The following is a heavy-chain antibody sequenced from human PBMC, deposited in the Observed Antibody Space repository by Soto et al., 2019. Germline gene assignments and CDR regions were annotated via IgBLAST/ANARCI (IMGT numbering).Heavy chain of an antibody. D-gene: IGHD1-26*01. CDR2: IFSSGST. Sequence: SETLSLTCTVSGDSINTYTWTWIRQPPGMGLEWIGYIFSSGSTNYNPSLQSRLTMSVDTSKNLFSLKLNSVTAADTAVYYCARGDQELDYWGQGTLVTVSS. CDR1: GDSINTYT. J-gene: IGHJ4*02. V-gene: IGHV4-59*01. CDR3: ARGDQELDY.